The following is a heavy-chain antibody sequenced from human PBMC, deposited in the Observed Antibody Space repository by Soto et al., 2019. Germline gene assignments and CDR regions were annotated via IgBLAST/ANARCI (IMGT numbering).Heavy chain of an antibody. V-gene: IGHV3-33*01. CDR3: ARDYLVVPHGEIYH. J-gene: IGHJ4*02. CDR1: EFPCSSCR. D-gene: IGHD4-17*01. Sequence: GGSLRHSCAASEFPCSSCRRNWVRQAPGKGLEWVAVIWYDGSNKYYADSVKGRFTISRDNSKNTLYLQMNSLRAEDTAVYYCARDYLVVPHGEIYHGARETLVTVSA. CDR2: IWYDGSNK.